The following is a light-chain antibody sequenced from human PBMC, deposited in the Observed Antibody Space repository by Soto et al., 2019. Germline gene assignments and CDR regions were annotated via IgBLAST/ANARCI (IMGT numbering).Light chain of an antibody. J-gene: IGLJ2*01. CDR3: QLWDTVDLLL. Sequence: VLTQPPSVSVAPGQAARITCGGNNIGTKSVHWYQQKPGQAPVLVVYDDSDRPSGIPERFSGSNSGNTATLTISRVEAADEADYYCQLWDTVDLLLFGGGTKLTVL. CDR1: NIGTKS. CDR2: DDS. V-gene: IGLV3-21*02.